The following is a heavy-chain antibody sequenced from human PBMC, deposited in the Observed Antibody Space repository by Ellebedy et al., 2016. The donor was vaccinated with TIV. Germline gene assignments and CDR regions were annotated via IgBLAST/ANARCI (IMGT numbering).Heavy chain of an antibody. Sequence: GESLKISCAASGFSFRSYWMGWVRQAPGKGLEWVANIYHGGGQDYYVDSVKGRFTISRDNAKNSLNLQMDRLRAEDTGVYYCARRGSYGDYAVQINSWFDRWGQGTLVTVSS. D-gene: IGHD4-17*01. CDR1: GFSFRSYW. V-gene: IGHV3-7*01. CDR3: ARRGSYGDYAVQINSWFDR. J-gene: IGHJ5*02. CDR2: IYHGGGQD.